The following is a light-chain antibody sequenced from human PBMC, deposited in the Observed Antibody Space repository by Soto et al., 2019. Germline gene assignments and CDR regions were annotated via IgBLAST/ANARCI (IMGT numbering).Light chain of an antibody. CDR3: QQSYSTTWT. J-gene: IGKJ1*01. Sequence: DVQMTQSPSSLSVSVGDRVTITCRASQGISRHLNWYQQKPGKAPKLLMHAASILQSGVPSRFSGSGSGTDFTLTISSLQPEDFATYYCQQSYSTTWTFGQGTRWIS. CDR1: QGISRH. CDR2: AAS. V-gene: IGKV1-39*01.